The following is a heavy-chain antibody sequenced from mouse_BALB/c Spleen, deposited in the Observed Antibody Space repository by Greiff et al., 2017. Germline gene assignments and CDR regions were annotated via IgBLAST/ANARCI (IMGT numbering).Heavy chain of an antibody. CDR3: ARYGNYWYFDV. CDR1: GYTFTSYW. CDR2: INPSNGRT. V-gene: IGHV1S81*02. Sequence: QVQLQQPGAELVKPGASVKLSCKASGYTFTSYWMHWVKQRPGQGLEWIGEINPSNGRTNYNEKFKSKATLTVDKSSSTAYMQLSSLTSEDSAVYYCARYGNYWYFDVWGAGTTVTVSS. D-gene: IGHD2-1*01. J-gene: IGHJ1*01.